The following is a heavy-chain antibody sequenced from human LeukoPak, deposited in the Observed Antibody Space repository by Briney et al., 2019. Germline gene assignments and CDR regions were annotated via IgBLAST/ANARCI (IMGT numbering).Heavy chain of an antibody. D-gene: IGHD3-10*01. CDR1: GFTFSSYS. V-gene: IGHV3-48*02. CDR3: ARDRPGSYYSPPDS. J-gene: IGHJ4*02. Sequence: GGSLRLSCTASGFTFSSYSMHWVRQGPGKGLEWVSYISSSSGTIYYADSVKGRFTISRDNAKKSLYLQMNSLRDEDTGVYYCARDRPGSYYSPPDSWGQGTLVTVSS. CDR2: ISSSSGTI.